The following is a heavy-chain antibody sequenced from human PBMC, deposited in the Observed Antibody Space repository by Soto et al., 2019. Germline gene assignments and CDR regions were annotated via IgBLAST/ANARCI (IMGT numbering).Heavy chain of an antibody. D-gene: IGHD2-15*01. Sequence: EVKLWESGGGLVQPGGSLRLSCTVSGFTFSSYVMSWVRQAPGKGLEWVSAISGTGGTYYADSVKGRFTISRDNSKNALYLQMNSLRDEDTAVYYCAKDRRGAYCSGGTCYSPDYWGQGTLVIVSS. CDR1: GFTFSSYV. V-gene: IGHV3-23*01. J-gene: IGHJ4*02. CDR3: AKDRRGAYCSGGTCYSPDY. CDR2: ISGTGGT.